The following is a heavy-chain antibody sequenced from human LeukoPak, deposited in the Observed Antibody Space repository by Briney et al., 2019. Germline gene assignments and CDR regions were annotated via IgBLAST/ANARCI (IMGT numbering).Heavy chain of an antibody. V-gene: IGHV3-66*01. J-gene: IGHJ4*02. CDR3: AIRVDGYIYGPLDN. CDR1: GLTPSSNY. Sequence: SLRPSCAPSGLTPSSNYMGWVSQAQGEGLEWDSAIYSGGSTHYADSVKGRFTISRDNSKNTLYLQMNSLRAEDTAVYYCAIRVDGYIYGPLDNWGEGNLVTVSS. D-gene: IGHD5-24*01. CDR2: IYSGGST.